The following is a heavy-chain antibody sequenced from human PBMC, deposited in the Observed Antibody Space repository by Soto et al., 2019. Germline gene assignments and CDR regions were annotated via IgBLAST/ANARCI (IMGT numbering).Heavy chain of an antibody. J-gene: IGHJ4*02. V-gene: IGHV1-46*01. CDR2: INSSGGST. CDR3: ARGDILTGYWTSTLDY. Sequence: QVQLVQSGAEVKKPGASVKVSCKASGYTFTSYYMHWVRQAPGQGLEWMGIINSSGGSTSYAQKFQGRVTMTRDTSTSTVYMELSRLRSEDTAVYYCARGDILTGYWTSTLDYWGQGTLVTVSS. D-gene: IGHD3-9*01. CDR1: GYTFTSYY.